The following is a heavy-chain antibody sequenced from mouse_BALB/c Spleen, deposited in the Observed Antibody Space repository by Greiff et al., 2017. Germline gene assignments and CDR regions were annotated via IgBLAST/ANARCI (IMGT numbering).Heavy chain of an antibody. CDR1: GYTFTSYW. V-gene: IGHV1-69*02. Sequence: QVQLQQPGAELVKPGASVKLSCKASGYTFTSYWMNWVKQRPGQGLEWIGEIDPSDSYTNYNQKFKGKATLTVDKSSSTAYMQLSSLTSEDSAVYYCAPRGLRGYAMDYWGQGTSVTVSS. CDR3: APRGLRGYAMDY. CDR2: IDPSDSYT. D-gene: IGHD1-1*01. J-gene: IGHJ4*01.